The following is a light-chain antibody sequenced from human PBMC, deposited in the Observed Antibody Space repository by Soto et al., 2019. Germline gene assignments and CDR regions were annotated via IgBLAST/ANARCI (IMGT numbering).Light chain of an antibody. J-gene: IGLJ1*01. Sequence: QSALTQPASVSGSPGQSITISCTGTSSDVGNYNYVSWYQQHPGKAPKLMIYEVSKRPSGVPDRFSGSKSGNTASLTVSGLQAEDEADYYCSSYAGSDNFCVFGTGTKVTVL. V-gene: IGLV2-8*01. CDR2: EVS. CDR1: SSDVGNYNY. CDR3: SSYAGSDNFCV.